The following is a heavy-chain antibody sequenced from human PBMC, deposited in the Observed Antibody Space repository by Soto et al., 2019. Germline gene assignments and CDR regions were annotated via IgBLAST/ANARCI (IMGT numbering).Heavy chain of an antibody. CDR1: GYDFSKRW. CDR3: ARPLGRVVFEI. V-gene: IGHV5-51*01. J-gene: IGHJ3*02. CDR2: IYPGDSET. Sequence: PGESLKISCKGSGYDFSKRWIAWVRQTPGKGLEWMGNIYPGDSETTGSPSFQGHVTISVDKSINTAYLQWSSLKASDSAMYYCARPLGRVVFEIWGQGKMVTVSS.